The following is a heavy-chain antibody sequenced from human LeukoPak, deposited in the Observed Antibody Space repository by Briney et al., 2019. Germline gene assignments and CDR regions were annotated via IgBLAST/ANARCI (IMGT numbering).Heavy chain of an antibody. D-gene: IGHD6-13*01. CDR1: GYSFSSFG. Sequence: ASVKVSCKASGYSFSSFGISWVRQAPGQGLEWIGWISAYTGNTNYAQKFQGRVTMTTDTSTSTAYMELRSLRSDDTAMYYCARDSRIATPSLGYWGQGTLVTVSS. V-gene: IGHV1-18*01. J-gene: IGHJ4*02. CDR3: ARDSRIATPSLGY. CDR2: ISAYTGNT.